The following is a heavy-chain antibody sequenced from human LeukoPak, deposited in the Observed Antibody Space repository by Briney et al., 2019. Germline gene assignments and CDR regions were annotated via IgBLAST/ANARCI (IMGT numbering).Heavy chain of an antibody. CDR1: GYTFPIYW. CDR2: IYPSDSHT. CDR3: VRHYRPPQDSRAAKPTGYYYYYMDV. Sequence: GESLKISRQGSGYTFPIYWIGWVRQTPGKGLEWMGIIYPSDSHTIYSPSFQGQVTVSADKSISTAYLQWSSLKASDTAIYYCVRHYRPPQDSRAAKPTGYYYYYMDVWGTGTTVIVSS. J-gene: IGHJ6*03. V-gene: IGHV5-51*01. D-gene: IGHD3-16*02.